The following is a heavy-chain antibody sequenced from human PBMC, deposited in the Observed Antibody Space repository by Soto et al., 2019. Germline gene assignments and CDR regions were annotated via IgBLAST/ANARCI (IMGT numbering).Heavy chain of an antibody. Sequence: PGGSLRLSCSASGSTVSNHYMTWVRQAPGKGLEWVSVIYSGGSRYYADSVKGRFAISRDHSKNTLYLQMNSLTAEDTAVYYCTRALPDFETTGHYIDYWGQGTLVTVSS. V-gene: IGHV3-53*01. CDR1: GSTVSNHY. CDR2: IYSGGSR. D-gene: IGHD2-8*02. CDR3: TRALPDFETTGHYIDY. J-gene: IGHJ4*02.